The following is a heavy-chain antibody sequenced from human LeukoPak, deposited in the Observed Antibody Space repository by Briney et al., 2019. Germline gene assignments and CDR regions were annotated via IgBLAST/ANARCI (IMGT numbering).Heavy chain of an antibody. CDR1: GDSVSSNSAA. CDR2: TYYRSKWYN. J-gene: IGHJ3*02. CDR3: ARDKLGLTTLDYYDSSGRGEGDAFDI. Sequence: SQTLSLTCAISGDSVSSNSAAWNWIRQSPSRGLEWLGRTYYRSKWYNDYAVSVKSRITINPDTSKNQFSLQLNSVTPEDTAVYYCARDKLGLTTLDYYDSSGRGEGDAFDIWGQGTMVTVSS. V-gene: IGHV6-1*01. D-gene: IGHD3-22*01.